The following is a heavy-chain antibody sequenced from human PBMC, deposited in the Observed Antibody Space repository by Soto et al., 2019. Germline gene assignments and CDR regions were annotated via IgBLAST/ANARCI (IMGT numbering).Heavy chain of an antibody. CDR3: ARDLGYALPDY. V-gene: IGHV1-3*05. J-gene: IGHJ4*02. D-gene: IGHD2-15*01. CDR2: INAGNGNT. Sequence: QVQLVQSGAEEKKPGASVKVSCKASGYTFTSYARHWVRQAPGQRREWMGWINAGNGNTKYSQKFKGRVTITRDTSASTAYMELSSLRSEDTAVYYCARDLGYALPDYWGQGTLVTVSS. CDR1: GYTFTSYA.